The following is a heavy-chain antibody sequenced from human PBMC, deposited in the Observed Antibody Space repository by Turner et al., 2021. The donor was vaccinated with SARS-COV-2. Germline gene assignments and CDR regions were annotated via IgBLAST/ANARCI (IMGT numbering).Heavy chain of an antibody. CDR1: GFTFSSYD. J-gene: IGHJ3*02. CDR2: IGTAGET. Sequence: EVQLVESGGGLVQPGGSLRLSCAASGFTFSSYDMHWVRQATGKGLEWVSAIGTAGETYYPGSVKGRFTISRENAKNSLYLQMNSLRAGDTAVYYCARATDYYDSSGYYHTGAFDIWGQGTMVTVSS. D-gene: IGHD3-22*01. CDR3: ARATDYYDSSGYYHTGAFDI. V-gene: IGHV3-13*04.